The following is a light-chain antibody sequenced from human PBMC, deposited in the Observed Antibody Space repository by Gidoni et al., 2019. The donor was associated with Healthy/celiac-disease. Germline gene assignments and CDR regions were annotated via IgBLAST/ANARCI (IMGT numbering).Light chain of an antibody. CDR1: SSNTGAGYD. Sequence: QSVLTQPPSVSGAPGQRVTIPCTGRSSNTGAGYDVHWYQQLPGTAPKLLIYGNSNRPSGVPDRFSGSKSGTSASLAITGLQAEDEADYYCQSYDSSLSGYVFGTGTKVTVL. CDR3: QSYDSSLSGYV. CDR2: GNS. J-gene: IGLJ1*01. V-gene: IGLV1-40*01.